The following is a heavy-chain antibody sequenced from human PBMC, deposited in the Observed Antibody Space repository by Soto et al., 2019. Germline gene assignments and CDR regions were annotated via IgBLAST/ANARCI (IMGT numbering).Heavy chain of an antibody. V-gene: IGHV5-51*01. Sequence: GESLKISCKGSGYSFTSYWIGWVRQMPGKGLEWMGIIYPGDSDTRYSPSFQGQVTISADKSISTAYLQWSSLKASDTAMYYCARQGEYSSSAPYYYYYGMDVWGQGTTVTVSS. D-gene: IGHD6-6*01. CDR3: ARQGEYSSSAPYYYYYGMDV. CDR1: GYSFTSYW. CDR2: IYPGDSDT. J-gene: IGHJ6*02.